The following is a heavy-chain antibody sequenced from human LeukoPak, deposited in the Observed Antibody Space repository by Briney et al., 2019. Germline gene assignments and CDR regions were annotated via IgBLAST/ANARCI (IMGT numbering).Heavy chain of an antibody. J-gene: IGHJ4*02. CDR1: GYTFTGYY. Sequence: ASTKVSCKASGYTFTGYYMHWVRQAPGQGLEWMGWANPNSGGTNYAQKFQGWVTMTRDTSISTAYMELSRLRSDDTAVYYCARGGYSSGWSVFDYWGQGTLVTVSS. D-gene: IGHD6-19*01. CDR3: ARGGYSSGWSVFDY. V-gene: IGHV1-2*04. CDR2: ANPNSGGT.